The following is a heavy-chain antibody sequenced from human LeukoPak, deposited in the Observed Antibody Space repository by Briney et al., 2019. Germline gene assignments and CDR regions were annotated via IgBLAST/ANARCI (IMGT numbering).Heavy chain of an antibody. CDR3: ARRPWGSSAANDAFDI. CDR2: MNPNSGNT. J-gene: IGHJ3*02. V-gene: IGHV1-8*01. CDR1: GYTFTSYD. Sequence: GASVKVSCKASGYTFTSYDINWVRQATGQGLEWMGWMNPNSGNTGYAQKFQGRVTMTRNTSINTAYMEPSSLRSEDTAVYYCARRPWGSSAANDAFDIWGQGTMVTVSS. D-gene: IGHD7-27*01.